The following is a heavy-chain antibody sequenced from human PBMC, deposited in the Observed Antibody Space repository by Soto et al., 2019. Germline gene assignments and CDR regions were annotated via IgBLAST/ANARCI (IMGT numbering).Heavy chain of an antibody. CDR2: IGFDGVNQ. CDR1: GFTLSAYA. D-gene: IGHD3-10*01. CDR3: ARGRNPGRFRTAWSSLAY. Sequence: GGSLRLSCAASGFTLSAYAMHWVRQAPHKGLEWMAVIGFDGVNQYYADSVKGRFTISKDNSKNMLYLQMDSLRTEDTAVYYCARGRNPGRFRTAWSSLAYWGQGTVVTVSS. V-gene: IGHV3-30*03. J-gene: IGHJ4*02.